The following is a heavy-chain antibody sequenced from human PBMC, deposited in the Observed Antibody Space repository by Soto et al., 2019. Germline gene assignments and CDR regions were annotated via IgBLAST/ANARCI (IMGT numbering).Heavy chain of an antibody. CDR2: LYYSGST. D-gene: IGHD3-3*01. Sequence: HLQLRESGPGLVKPSETLSLTCTVSGDSISSTTYHWGWIRQPPGKGLEWIGNLYYSGSTYYNPSLKSRLTISVDTSKNQFSLKLSSVTAADTAVYYSAEFYYDFWSGYPRGGYMDVWGEGTTVIVSS. V-gene: IGHV4-39*01. J-gene: IGHJ6*03. CDR1: GDSISSTTYH. CDR3: AEFYYDFWSGYPRGGYMDV.